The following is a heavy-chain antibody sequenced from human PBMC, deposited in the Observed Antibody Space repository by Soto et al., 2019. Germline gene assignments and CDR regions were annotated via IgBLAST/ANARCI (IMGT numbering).Heavy chain of an antibody. CDR2: INPNSGAT. V-gene: IGHV1-2*02. J-gene: IGHJ6*02. CDR1: GYTFTAFY. CDR3: AKDLVVVVAATAEGMDV. Sequence: GASVKFSCKTSGYTFTAFYMHWVRQAPGQGLEWMGWINPNSGATNYAQKFQGRVTMTRDTSISTAYMELSRLRSDDTAVYYCAKDLVVVVAATAEGMDVWGQGTTVTVSS. D-gene: IGHD2-15*01.